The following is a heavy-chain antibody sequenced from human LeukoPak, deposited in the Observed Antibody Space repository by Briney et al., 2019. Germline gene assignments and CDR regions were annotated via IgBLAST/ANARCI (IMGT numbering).Heavy chain of an antibody. CDR1: GGTLSSYA. D-gene: IGHD2-2*01. J-gene: IGHJ6*02. CDR3: ARELVPAVGYYNGMDV. Sequence: GASVKVSCKASGGTLSSYAISGVRQAPGQGLEWMGGIIPIFGTANYAQKFQGRVTITADESTSTAYMELSSLRSEDTAVYYCARELVPAVGYYNGMDVWGQGTTVTVSS. CDR2: IIPIFGTA. V-gene: IGHV1-69*13.